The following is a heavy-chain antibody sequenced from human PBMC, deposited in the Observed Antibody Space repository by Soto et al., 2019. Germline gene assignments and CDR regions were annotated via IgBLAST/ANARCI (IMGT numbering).Heavy chain of an antibody. D-gene: IGHD7-27*01. CDR1: GYTFTAYF. J-gene: IGHJ4*02. CDR3: ASGPNTGDFDY. V-gene: IGHV1-2*04. CDR2: INPKTGDT. Sequence: QVQLVQSGAEVKKPGASVRVSCKASGYTFTAYFLHWIRQAPGQGFEWVGWINPKTGDTRYTQKFQDWVIMTRDTSINTVYMEWKSLRSGDTAVDYCASGPNTGDFDYWGQGTLVAVSS.